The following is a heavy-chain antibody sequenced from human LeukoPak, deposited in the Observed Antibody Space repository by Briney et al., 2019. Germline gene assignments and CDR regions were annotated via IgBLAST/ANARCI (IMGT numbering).Heavy chain of an antibody. CDR1: GFTLSMYG. V-gene: IGHV3-30*03. J-gene: IGHJ6*02. D-gene: IGHD5-12*01. CDR2: MSHDGGIE. CDR3: AGAKIIYSITHMDV. Sequence: GGSLRLSCVASGFTLSMYGMHWVRQAPGKGLEWVAVMSHDGGIEKYAGSVKGRFTISRDNSRETLFLQMNSLRSDDTAVYYCAGAKIIYSITHMDVWGQGTTVTVSS.